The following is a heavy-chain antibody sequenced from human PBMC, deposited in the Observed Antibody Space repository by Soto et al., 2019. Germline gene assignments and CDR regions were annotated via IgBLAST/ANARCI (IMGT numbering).Heavy chain of an antibody. J-gene: IGHJ6*02. CDR3: ARVYGSGSYYGMDV. Sequence: SETLSLTCAVYGGSFSGYYWSWIRQPPGKGLEWIGEINHSGSTNYNPSLKSRVTISVDTSKNQFSLKLSSVTAADTAVYYCARVYGSGSYYGMDVWGQGTTVTVSS. V-gene: IGHV4-34*01. CDR2: INHSGST. CDR1: GGSFSGYY. D-gene: IGHD3-10*01.